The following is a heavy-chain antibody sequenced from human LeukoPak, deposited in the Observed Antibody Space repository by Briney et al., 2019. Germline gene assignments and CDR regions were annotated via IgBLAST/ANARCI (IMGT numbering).Heavy chain of an antibody. CDR1: GFAFSSYA. CDR3: ARGKDGDYGFDY. V-gene: IGHV3-23*01. D-gene: IGHD4-17*01. Sequence: PGGSVRLSCVASGFAFSSYAMSWVRQAPGEGLEWVSAVSGSGGSTYYADSVKGRFTISRYNSKNTLYLQMNSLRAEDTAVYYCARGKDGDYGFDYWGQGTLVTVSS. CDR2: VSGSGGST. J-gene: IGHJ4*02.